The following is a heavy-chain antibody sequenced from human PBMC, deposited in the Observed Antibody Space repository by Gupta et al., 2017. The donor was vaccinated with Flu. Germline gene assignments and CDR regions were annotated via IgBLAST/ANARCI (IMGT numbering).Heavy chain of an antibody. D-gene: IGHD7-27*01. Sequence: QLVESGGALVQPGGSLRLSCVFSGFTLRGSHMNWVRQAPGKGLEWISYIGSGGNTDYADSVKGRFAISRDDARDSVFLQMNNLRDEDTALYYCARDLNWAFYFWGQGALVTVSS. CDR2: IGSGGNT. J-gene: IGHJ4*02. CDR3: ARDLNWAFYF. V-gene: IGHV3-48*02. CDR1: GFTLRGSH.